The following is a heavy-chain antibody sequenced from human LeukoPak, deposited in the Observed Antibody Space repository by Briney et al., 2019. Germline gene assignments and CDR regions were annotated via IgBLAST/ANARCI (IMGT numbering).Heavy chain of an antibody. CDR2: INHSGST. CDR3: ARGPDSGSYFAWFDP. CDR1: GGSFSGYY. V-gene: IGHV4-34*01. Sequence: TSETLSLTCAVYGGSFSGYYWNWIRQPPGKGLEWIGEINHSGSTHYNPSFKSRVTISVDTSKNQFSLRLSSVTAADTALYYCARGPDSGSYFAWFDPWGQGTLVTVSS. D-gene: IGHD3-10*01. J-gene: IGHJ5*02.